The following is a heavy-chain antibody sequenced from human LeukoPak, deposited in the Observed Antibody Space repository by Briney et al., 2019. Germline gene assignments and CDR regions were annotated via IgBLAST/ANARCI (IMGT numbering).Heavy chain of an antibody. Sequence: GGSLRLXCAASGFTFSSYGMHWVRQAPGKGLEWVAFIRYDGSNKYYADSVKGRFTISRDNSKNTLYLQMNSLRAEDTAVYYCAKAYDFWSGYWYDAFDIWGQGTMVTVSS. CDR1: GFTFSSYG. CDR3: AKAYDFWSGYWYDAFDI. J-gene: IGHJ3*02. D-gene: IGHD3-3*01. V-gene: IGHV3-30*02. CDR2: IRYDGSNK.